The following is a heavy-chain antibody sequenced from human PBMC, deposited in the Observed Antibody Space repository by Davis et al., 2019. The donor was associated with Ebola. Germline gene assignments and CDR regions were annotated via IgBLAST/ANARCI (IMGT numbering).Heavy chain of an antibody. Sequence: GESLKISCAASGFTFSSYAMSWVRQAPGKGLEWVSYISSSGSTIYYADSVKGRFTISRDNAKNSLYLQMNSLRAEDTAVYYCARDLYLWFDPWGQGTLVTVSS. CDR3: ARDLYLWFDP. CDR2: ISSSGSTI. J-gene: IGHJ5*02. CDR1: GFTFSSYA. D-gene: IGHD2-8*01. V-gene: IGHV3-48*04.